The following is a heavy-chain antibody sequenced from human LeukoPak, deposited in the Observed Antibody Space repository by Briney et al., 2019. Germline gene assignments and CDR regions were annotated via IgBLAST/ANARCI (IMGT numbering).Heavy chain of an antibody. Sequence: GGSLRLSCAASGFTFSSFAMHWARQAPGKGLEWVAVISFDGSEKYDADSVKGRFTISRDNSKNTLYLQMDSLRAEDTAVYYCARVSKTYYYDSGSTFDYWGQGTLVTVSS. CDR1: GFTFSSFA. V-gene: IGHV3-30*04. D-gene: IGHD3-22*01. CDR3: ARVSKTYYYDSGSTFDY. J-gene: IGHJ4*02. CDR2: ISFDGSEK.